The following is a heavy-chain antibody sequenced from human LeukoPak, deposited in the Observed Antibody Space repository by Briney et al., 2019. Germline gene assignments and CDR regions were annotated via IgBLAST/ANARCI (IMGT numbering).Heavy chain of an antibody. CDR2: ISSSDSYI. D-gene: IGHD3-16*01. V-gene: IGHV3-21*01. CDR1: GFTFSSYS. CDR3: ASGQGAQFDY. J-gene: IGHJ4*02. Sequence: GGSLRLSCAASGFTFSSYSMNWVRQAPGKGLEWVSSISSSDSYIYYADSVKGRFSISRDNAKNSLYLQMNSLRAEDTAVYYCASGQGAQFDYWGQGTLVTVSS.